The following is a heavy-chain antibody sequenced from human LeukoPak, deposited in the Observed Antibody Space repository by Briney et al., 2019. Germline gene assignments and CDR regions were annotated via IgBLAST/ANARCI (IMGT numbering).Heavy chain of an antibody. Sequence: GASVKVSCKASGGTFSSYAISWVRQAPGQGLEGMGGIIPIFGTANYAQKFQGRVTITADESTSTAYMELSSLRSEDTAVYYCARERGIVVVTAAISWYDPWGQGTLVTVSS. CDR1: GGTFSSYA. CDR2: IIPIFGTA. J-gene: IGHJ5*02. V-gene: IGHV1-69*13. D-gene: IGHD2-2*02. CDR3: ARERGIVVVTAAISWYDP.